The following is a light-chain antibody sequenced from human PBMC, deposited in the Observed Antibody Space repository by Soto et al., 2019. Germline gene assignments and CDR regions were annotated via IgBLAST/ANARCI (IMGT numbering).Light chain of an antibody. Sequence: DIQMTQSPSSLSSSVGDRATVTCRTSHIVDTYLNWYQQKPGQAPKLLIYAASSVQSGVPARLSGSGSATFFTLTIHNLQPDDFATYFCQQPHSIPPTFGRGTKV. CDR1: HIVDTY. V-gene: IGKV1-39*01. CDR2: AAS. CDR3: QQPHSIPPT. J-gene: IGKJ2*01.